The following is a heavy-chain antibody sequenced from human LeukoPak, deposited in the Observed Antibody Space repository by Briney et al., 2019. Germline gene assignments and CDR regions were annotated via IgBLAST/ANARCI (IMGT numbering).Heavy chain of an antibody. Sequence: GGSLRLSCAASGFTFSSYWMHWVRQVPGKGLVWVSRINTAGSSTTYADSVKGRFTISRDNSKNTLYLHMNSLRAEDTAVYYCAKDPPVRYFFDYWGQGALVTVSS. CDR1: GFTFSSYW. CDR2: INTAGSST. CDR3: AKDPPVRYFFDY. D-gene: IGHD3-10*02. J-gene: IGHJ4*02. V-gene: IGHV3-74*01.